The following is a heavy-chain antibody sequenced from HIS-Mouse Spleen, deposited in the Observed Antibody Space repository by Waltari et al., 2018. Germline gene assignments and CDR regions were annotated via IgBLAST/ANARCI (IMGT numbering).Heavy chain of an antibody. CDR2: MYSGGRT. Sequence: ELQLVESGGGLIQPGGYLRLSCAASGFTVSSNYIRWVRQAPGKGLEWVSVMYSGGRTYYADSVKGRFTISRDNSKNTLYLQMNSLRAEDTAVYYCARGRRIVGATSPFDYWGQGTLVTVSS. CDR3: ARGRRIVGATSPFDY. D-gene: IGHD1-26*01. CDR1: GFTVSSNY. J-gene: IGHJ4*02. V-gene: IGHV3-53*01.